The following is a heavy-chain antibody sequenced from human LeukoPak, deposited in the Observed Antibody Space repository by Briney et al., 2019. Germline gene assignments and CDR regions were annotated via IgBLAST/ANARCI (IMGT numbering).Heavy chain of an antibody. CDR2: IYDSGST. D-gene: IGHD3-22*01. J-gene: IGHJ3*02. CDR3: ARAFSVDYDSSGYTPWDAFDI. CDR1: GGSISSGDYY. V-gene: IGHV4-30-4*08. Sequence: SETLSLTCTVSGGSISSGDYYWSWIRQPPGKGLEWIGYIYDSGSTYYNPSLKSRVTISVDTSKNQFSLKLSSVTAADTAVYYCARAFSVDYDSSGYTPWDAFDIWGQGTMVTVSS.